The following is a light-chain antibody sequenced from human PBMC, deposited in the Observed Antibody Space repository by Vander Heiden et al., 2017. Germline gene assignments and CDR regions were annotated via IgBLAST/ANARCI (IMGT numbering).Light chain of an antibody. J-gene: IGKJ2*01. CDR2: DAS. CDR1: QSVSSY. V-gene: IGKV3-11*01. Sequence: EIVLTQSPATLSLSPGESATLSCRASQSVSSYLAWYQQKPGQAPMLLIYDASNRATGIPARFSGSGSGTDFTLTISSLAPEDFAVYYCQRRSNWPQTFGQGTKLEIK. CDR3: QRRSNWPQT.